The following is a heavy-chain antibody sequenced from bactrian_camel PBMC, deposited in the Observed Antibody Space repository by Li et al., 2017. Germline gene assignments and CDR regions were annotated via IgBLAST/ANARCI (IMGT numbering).Heavy chain of an antibody. V-gene: IGHV3S1*01. J-gene: IGHJ6*01. D-gene: IGHD3*01. CDR3: AAGTRIIVGDYCDGITA. CDR2: IWTRGGRT. CDR1: GDSYSNYC. Sequence: SLKLSCAASGDSYSNYCMAWFRQAPGKEREGVATIWTRGGRTYYADSVKGRFTISQDNAKNIIYLQMSSLTPDDTAMYYCAAGTRIIVGDYCDGITAWGQGTQVTVS.